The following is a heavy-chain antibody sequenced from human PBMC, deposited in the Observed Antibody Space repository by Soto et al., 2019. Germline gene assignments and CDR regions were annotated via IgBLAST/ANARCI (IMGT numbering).Heavy chain of an antibody. D-gene: IGHD6-13*01. CDR1: GFTFSNAW. CDR2: IKSKTDGGTT. V-gene: IGHV3-15*01. J-gene: IGHJ4*02. CDR3: TTETGSSWSGLFDY. Sequence: GGSLRLSCAASGFTFSNAWMSWVRQAPGKGLEWVGRIKSKTDGGTTDYAAPVKGRFTISRDDSKNTLYLQMNSLKTEDTAVYYCTTETGSSWSGLFDYWGQGTLVTVSS.